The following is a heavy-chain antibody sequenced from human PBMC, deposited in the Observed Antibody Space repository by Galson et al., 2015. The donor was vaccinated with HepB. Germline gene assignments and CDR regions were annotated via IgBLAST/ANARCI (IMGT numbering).Heavy chain of an antibody. J-gene: IGHJ4*02. D-gene: IGHD3-10*01. CDR3: ARDNSGSGSYTDY. CDR2: INSDGTST. Sequence: SLRLSCAASGFAFSTYWMHWVRQAPGKGLVWVSRINSDGTSTTYADSVKGRFTISRDNSKNTLYLQMNSLRAEDTAVYYCARDNSGSGSYTDYWGQGTLVTVSS. CDR1: GFAFSTYW. V-gene: IGHV3-74*03.